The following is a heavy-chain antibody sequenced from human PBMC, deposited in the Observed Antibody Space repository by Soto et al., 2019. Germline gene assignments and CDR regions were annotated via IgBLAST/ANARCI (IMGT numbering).Heavy chain of an antibody. D-gene: IGHD3-10*01. CDR2: INAGNGNT. V-gene: IGHV1-3*01. Sequence: ASVKVSCKASGYTFTGYAMHWVRQAPGQRLEWMGWINAGNGNTKYSQKFQGRVTITRDTSASTAYMELSSLRSEDTAVYYCARAPIEWFGELLEVYYFDYWGQGTLVTVSS. CDR1: GYTFTGYA. CDR3: ARAPIEWFGELLEVYYFDY. J-gene: IGHJ4*02.